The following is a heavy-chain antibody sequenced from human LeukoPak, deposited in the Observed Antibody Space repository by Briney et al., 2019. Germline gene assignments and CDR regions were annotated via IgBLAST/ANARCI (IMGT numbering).Heavy chain of an antibody. CDR3: ARALIAAAGIFQH. V-gene: IGHV1-18*01. Sequence: ASVKVSCKASGYTFTSYGISWVRQAPGQGLEWMGWISAYNGNTNYAQKLQGRVTMTRDTSISTAYMELSRLRSDDTAVYYCARALIAAAGIFQHWGQGTLVTVSS. D-gene: IGHD6-13*01. J-gene: IGHJ1*01. CDR2: ISAYNGNT. CDR1: GYTFTSYG.